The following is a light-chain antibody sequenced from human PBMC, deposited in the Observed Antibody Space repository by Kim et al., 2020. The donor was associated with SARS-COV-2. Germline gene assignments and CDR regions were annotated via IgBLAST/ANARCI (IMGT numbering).Light chain of an antibody. J-gene: IGLJ3*02. CDR3: AAWDNSLKGWV. CDR1: GSNIGRNG. V-gene: IGLV1-44*01. CDR2: NDN. Sequence: GQRVTVACSGSGSNIGRNGINWFQQVPGTAPKLRIYNDNQRPSGVPDRVSGSKSGTSASLAIGGLQSEDEAHYYCAAWDNSLKGWVFGGGTQLTVL.